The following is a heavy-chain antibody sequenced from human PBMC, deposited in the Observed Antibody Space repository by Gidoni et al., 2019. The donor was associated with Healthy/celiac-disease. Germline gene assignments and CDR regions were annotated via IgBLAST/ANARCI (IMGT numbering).Heavy chain of an antibody. CDR1: GFTFISYG. Sequence: VQLVESGGGVVQPGRSLRPPCAASGFTFISYGMHWVGQAPGKGLGGVAVISYDGSNKYYADSVEGRFTISRDNSKNTLYLQMNSLRAEDTAVYYCASGGAGGWLVYYYYYGMDVWGQGTTVTVSS. D-gene: IGHD6-19*01. CDR2: ISYDGSNK. V-gene: IGHV3-30*03. J-gene: IGHJ6*02. CDR3: ASGGAGGWLVYYYYYGMDV.